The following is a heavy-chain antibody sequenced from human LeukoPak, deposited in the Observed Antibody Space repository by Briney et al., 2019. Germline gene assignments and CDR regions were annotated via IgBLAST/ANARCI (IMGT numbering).Heavy chain of an antibody. J-gene: IGHJ4*02. Sequence: KPSETLSLTCTVSGGSISSSSYYWGWIRQPPGKGLEWIGSIFYSGSTYYSPSLESRVTISVDTSKNQFSLKLSSVTAADTAVYYCARQFYYDSGGSHYWGQGTLVTVSS. CDR3: ARQFYYDSGGSHY. CDR1: GGSISSSSYY. V-gene: IGHV4-39*01. CDR2: IFYSGST. D-gene: IGHD3-22*01.